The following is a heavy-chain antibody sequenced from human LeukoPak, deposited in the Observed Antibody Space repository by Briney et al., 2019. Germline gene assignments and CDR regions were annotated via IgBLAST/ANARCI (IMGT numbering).Heavy chain of an antibody. D-gene: IGHD5-24*01. Sequence: GGSLRLSCAASGFTFSSYGMSWVRQAPGKGLEWVAAISGSGRSTSYADSVKGRFTISRDDSKNTLYLGMHSLRAEDTAVYYCAKAMATNLYYFDFWGQGTLVTVSS. CDR2: ISGSGRST. V-gene: IGHV3-23*01. CDR3: AKAMATNLYYFDF. CDR1: GFTFSSYG. J-gene: IGHJ4*02.